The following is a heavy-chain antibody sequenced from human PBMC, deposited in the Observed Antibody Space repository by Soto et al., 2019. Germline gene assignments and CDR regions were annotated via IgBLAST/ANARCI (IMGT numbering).Heavy chain of an antibody. V-gene: IGHV4-30-4*01. D-gene: IGHD6-13*01. CDR2: IYYSGTT. CDR1: GDSISSGDYY. J-gene: IGHJ4*02. CDR3: ARAFKRYSSPPGPLEY. Sequence: QVQLQESGPGLVQPSQTLSLTCTVPGDSISSGDYYWSWVRQSPGKGLEWIGCIYYSGTTYYNPSPECRLAMLVDTSKKQVSLRLCSVTAADTAVYFCARAFKRYSSPPGPLEYWGQGTLFTVSS.